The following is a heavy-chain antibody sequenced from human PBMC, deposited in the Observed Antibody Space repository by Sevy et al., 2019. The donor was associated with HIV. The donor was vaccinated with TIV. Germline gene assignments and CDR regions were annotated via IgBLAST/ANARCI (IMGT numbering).Heavy chain of an antibody. V-gene: IGHV3-7*01. CDR1: GFTFSRYA. J-gene: IGHJ4*01. D-gene: IGHD2-15*01. CDR3: ARYGGYIDH. CDR2: IKSDGSDK. Sequence: GGSLRLSCEASGFTFSRYAMTWARQAPGKGLEWVANIKSDGSDKYYVDSVKGRFTISRDNAKNSLYLQMNSLTAEDTAVYYCARYGGYIDHWGHGTLVTVSS.